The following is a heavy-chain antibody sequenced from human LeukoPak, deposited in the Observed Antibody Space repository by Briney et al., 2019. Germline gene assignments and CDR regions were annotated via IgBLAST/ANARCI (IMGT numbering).Heavy chain of an antibody. CDR2: FDPEDGET. CDR1: GYTLTELS. J-gene: IGHJ6*03. Sequence: ASVKVSCKVSGYTLTELSMHWVRQAPGKGLEWMGGFDPEDGETIYAQKFQGRVTMTEDTSTDTAYMELSRLRSDDTAVYYCARDYKWGYCSSTSCYYYYMDVWGKGTTVTVSS. D-gene: IGHD2-2*01. CDR3: ARDYKWGYCSSTSCYYYYMDV. V-gene: IGHV1-24*01.